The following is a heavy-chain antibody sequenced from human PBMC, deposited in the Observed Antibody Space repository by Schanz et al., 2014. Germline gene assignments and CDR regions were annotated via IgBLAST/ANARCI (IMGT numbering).Heavy chain of an antibody. Sequence: DVHLLESGGGLVQPGGSLTLSCAASRFTVTNAWMSWVRQAPGKGLEWVSAISGSGGSTYYADSVKGRFTISRDNSKNTLYLQMNSLRAEDTAVYYCAKGRFGELSAFDIWGQGTMVTVSS. J-gene: IGHJ3*02. CDR1: RFTVTNAW. V-gene: IGHV3-23*01. CDR2: ISGSGGST. CDR3: AKGRFGELSAFDI. D-gene: IGHD3-10*01.